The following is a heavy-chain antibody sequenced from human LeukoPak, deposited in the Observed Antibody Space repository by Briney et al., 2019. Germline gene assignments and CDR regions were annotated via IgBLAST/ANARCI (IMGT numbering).Heavy chain of an antibody. CDR2: INPNSGGT. CDR3: AGNYKILTGYYDDDGFDI. D-gene: IGHD3-9*01. J-gene: IGHJ3*02. Sequence: GASVKVSCKASGYTFIDYYINWVRQAPGQGLDWMGWINPNSGGTKYAQKFQGRVTLTRDTSINTAYMELSRLISDDTAVYYCAGNYKILTGYYDDDGFDIWGQGTKVTVSS. V-gene: IGHV1-2*02. CDR1: GYTFIDYY.